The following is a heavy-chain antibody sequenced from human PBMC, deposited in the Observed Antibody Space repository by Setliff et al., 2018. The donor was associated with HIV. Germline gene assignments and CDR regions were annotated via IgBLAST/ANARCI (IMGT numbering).Heavy chain of an antibody. CDR2: IAYSGTTVYT. Sequence: PSETLSLTCTVSGGSFIGSSFQSTWIRQPPGRGLEWIGDIAYSGTTVYTNYNPSLESRVTVSEDTSRHQFFLKLTSVTADDTGIYYCARGPPFAFWGQGLLVTVSA. V-gene: IGHV4-39*07. CDR3: ARGPPFAF. J-gene: IGHJ4*02. CDR1: GGSFIGSSFQ.